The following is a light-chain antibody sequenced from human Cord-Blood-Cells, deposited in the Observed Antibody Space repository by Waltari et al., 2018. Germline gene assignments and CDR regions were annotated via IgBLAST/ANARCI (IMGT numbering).Light chain of an antibody. J-gene: IGKJ4*01. CDR3: QQYYSTPLT. V-gene: IGKV4-1*01. CDR1: PSVLYSSNNKNY. CDR2: WAS. Sequence: DIVMTQSPDSLAVSLGERDTINCKSRPSVLYSSNNKNYLAWYQQKPGQPPKLLIYWASTRESGVPDRFSGSGSGTDFTLTISSLQAEDVAVYYCQQYYSTPLTFGGGTKVEIK.